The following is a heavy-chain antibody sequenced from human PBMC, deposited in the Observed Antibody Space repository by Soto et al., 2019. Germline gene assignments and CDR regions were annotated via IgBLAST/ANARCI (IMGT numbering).Heavy chain of an antibody. D-gene: IGHD3-10*01. CDR1: GFSLSNARMG. V-gene: IGHV2-26*01. CDR3: SRIKVDLLWFGEGYYYGMDV. J-gene: IGHJ6*02. Sequence: QVTLKESGPVLVKPTETLTLTCTVSGFSLSNARMGVSWIRQPPGKALEWLAHIFSNDEKSYSTSLKSRLTIYKDTSKSQVVLNMTNMYPVDTATYYCSRIKVDLLWFGEGYYYGMDVWGQGPTVTVSS. CDR2: IFSNDEK.